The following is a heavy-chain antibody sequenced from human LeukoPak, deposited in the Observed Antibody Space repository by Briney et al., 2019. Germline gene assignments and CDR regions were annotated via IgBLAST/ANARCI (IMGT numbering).Heavy chain of an antibody. J-gene: IGHJ4*02. Sequence: SETLSLTCTVSGGSISSYYWSWIRQPPGKGLEWIGYIYYSGSTNYNPSLKSRVTISVDTSKNQFSLKLSSVTAADTAVYYCARSSSSPMGDYWGQGTLVTVSS. D-gene: IGHD6-13*01. CDR2: IYYSGST. V-gene: IGHV4-59*12. CDR1: GGSISSYY. CDR3: ARSSSSPMGDY.